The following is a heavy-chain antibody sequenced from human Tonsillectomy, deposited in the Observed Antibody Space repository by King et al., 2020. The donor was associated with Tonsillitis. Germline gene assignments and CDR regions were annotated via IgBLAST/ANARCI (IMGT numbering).Heavy chain of an antibody. CDR2: IYPGDSDT. CDR3: AIIGDYHSFDY. V-gene: IGHV5-51*01. CDR1: GYSFATYW. Sequence: EVQLVESGAEVKKPGESLKISCKGFGYSFATYWIGWVRQMPGKGLEWMGIIYPGDSDTRYSPSFQGQVTISADKSISTAYLQWSTLKASDTAIYYCAIIGDYHSFDYWGQGTLVTVSS. J-gene: IGHJ4*02. D-gene: IGHD2-21*02.